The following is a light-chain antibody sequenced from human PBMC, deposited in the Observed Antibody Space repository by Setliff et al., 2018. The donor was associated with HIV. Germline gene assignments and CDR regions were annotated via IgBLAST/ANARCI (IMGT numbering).Light chain of an antibody. Sequence: QSVLTQPPSVSGAPGQRVTISCTGSSSNIGAGFDVHWYQQVPGTAPKLLIYANNNRPSGVPDRFSGSNSGTSAPLAITGLLPQDEGDYYCQSYDRSLNSVVFGGGTKVTVL. CDR3: QSYDRSLNSVV. CDR1: SSNIGAGFD. J-gene: IGLJ2*01. CDR2: ANN. V-gene: IGLV1-40*01.